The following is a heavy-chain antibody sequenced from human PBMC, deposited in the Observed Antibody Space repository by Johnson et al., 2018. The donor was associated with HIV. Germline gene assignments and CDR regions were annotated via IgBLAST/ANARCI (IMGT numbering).Heavy chain of an antibody. CDR2: IGTAGDT. CDR1: GFTFSSYD. CDR3: ARGYSGSDDAFDI. J-gene: IGHJ3*02. D-gene: IGHD1-26*01. V-gene: IGHV3-13*01. Sequence: VQLVESGGGLVQPGGSLRLSCAASGFTFSSYDMHWVRQATGKGLEWVSAIGTAGDTYYADSVKGRFTISRDNSKNTLYLQMNSLRAEDTAVYYCARGYSGSDDAFDIWGQGTMVTVSS.